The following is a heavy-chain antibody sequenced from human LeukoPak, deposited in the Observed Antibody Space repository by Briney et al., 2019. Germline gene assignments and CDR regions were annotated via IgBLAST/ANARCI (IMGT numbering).Heavy chain of an antibody. D-gene: IGHD2-21*02. CDR2: FDPEDGDT. Sequence: ASVKVSCKVSGSTLTGLPIYWVRQAPGRGLEWVGGFDPEDGDTMYTETVQGRVTMTEDTSTETAYMELSSLRSEDTAVYYCATAEATDDAFDIWGQGTMVTVS. V-gene: IGHV1-24*01. CDR3: ATAEATDDAFDI. J-gene: IGHJ3*02. CDR1: GSTLTGLP.